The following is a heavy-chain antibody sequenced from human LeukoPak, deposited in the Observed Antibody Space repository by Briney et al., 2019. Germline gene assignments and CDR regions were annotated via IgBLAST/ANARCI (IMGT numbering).Heavy chain of an antibody. V-gene: IGHV1-2*02. D-gene: IGHD3-22*01. CDR3: ARSYSSGYYLSHSTGVYDY. CDR1: GYTFTGYY. J-gene: IGHJ4*02. Sequence: ASVKVSCKASGYTFTGYYMHWVRQAPGQGLEWMGWINPNSGGTNYAQKFQGRVTMTRDTSISTAYMELSRLRSDDTAVYYCARSYSSGYYLSHSTGVYDYWGQGTLVTVSS. CDR2: INPNSGGT.